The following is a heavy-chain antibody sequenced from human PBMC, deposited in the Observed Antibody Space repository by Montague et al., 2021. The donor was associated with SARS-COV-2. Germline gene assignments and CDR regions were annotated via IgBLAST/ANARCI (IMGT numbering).Heavy chain of an antibody. Sequence: TLSLTCTVSGGSISSGGYYWSWIRQHPGKGLEWIGYIYYSGSTYYTPSLKSRVTISVDTSENQFSLKLSSVTAADTAVYYCARVQRITIFGVVTYFDYWGQETLVTVSS. CDR3: ARVQRITIFGVVTYFDY. D-gene: IGHD3-3*01. CDR2: IYYSGST. CDR1: GGSISSGGYY. J-gene: IGHJ4*02. V-gene: IGHV4-31*03.